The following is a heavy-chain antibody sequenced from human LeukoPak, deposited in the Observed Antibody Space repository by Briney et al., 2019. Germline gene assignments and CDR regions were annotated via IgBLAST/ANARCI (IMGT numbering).Heavy chain of an antibody. CDR1: GFTFSNYW. D-gene: IGHD2-15*01. CDR2: IWYDGSNK. J-gene: IGHJ4*02. Sequence: PGGSLRLSCAASGFTFSNYWMSWVRQAPGKGLEWVAVIWYDGSNKYYADSVKGRFTISRDNSKNTLYLQMNSLRAEDTAVYYCASRGGYWGQGTLVTVSS. CDR3: ASRGGY. V-gene: IGHV3-33*08.